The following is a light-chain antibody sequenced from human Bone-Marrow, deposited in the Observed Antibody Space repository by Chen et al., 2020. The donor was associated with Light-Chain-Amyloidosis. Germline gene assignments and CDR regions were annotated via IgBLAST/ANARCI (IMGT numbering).Light chain of an antibody. Sequence: ATITCSGDKLGDQYAWWYQQKPGQSPVLLIYQDDKRPSGIPERFSGFNSGNTATLAISGTQPADEADYYCQAWDSTTAYVVFGGGTKLTVL. V-gene: IGLV3-1*01. CDR1: KLGDQY. CDR2: QDD. J-gene: IGLJ2*01. CDR3: QAWDSTTAYVV.